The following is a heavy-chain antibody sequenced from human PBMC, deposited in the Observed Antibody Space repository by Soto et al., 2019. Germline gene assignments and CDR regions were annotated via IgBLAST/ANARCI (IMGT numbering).Heavy chain of an antibody. CDR3: AREGIIHQPGYSSGWCDY. Sequence: SVKVSCKASGYTFTGDYMHWVRQAPGQGLEWMGWINPNSGGTNYAQKFQGWVTMTRDTSISTAYMELSRLRSDDTAVYYCAREGIIHQPGYSSGWCDYWGQGTLVTVSS. V-gene: IGHV1-2*04. CDR1: GYTFTGDY. J-gene: IGHJ4*02. D-gene: IGHD6-19*01. CDR2: INPNSGGT.